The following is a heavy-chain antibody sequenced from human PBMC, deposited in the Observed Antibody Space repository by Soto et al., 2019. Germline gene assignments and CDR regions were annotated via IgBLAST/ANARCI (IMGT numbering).Heavy chain of an antibody. CDR2: ISSSSSYI. CDR3: ARDTTPGFDP. D-gene: IGHD1-1*01. CDR1: GFTFSSYS. Sequence: GGGLRLSCAASGFTFSSYSMNWVRQAPGKGLEWVSSISSSSSYIYYADSVKGRFTISRDNAKNSLYLQMNSLRAEDTAVYYCARDTTPGFDPWGQGTLVTSPQ. V-gene: IGHV3-21*01. J-gene: IGHJ5*02.